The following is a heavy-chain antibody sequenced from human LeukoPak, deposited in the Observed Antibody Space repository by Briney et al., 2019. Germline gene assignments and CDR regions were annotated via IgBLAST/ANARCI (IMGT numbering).Heavy chain of an antibody. D-gene: IGHD3-10*01. V-gene: IGHV4-39*07. CDR2: IYYSGST. Sequence: SETLSLTCTVSGGSISSSSYYWGWIRQPPGKGLEWIGSIYYSGSTYYNPSLKSRVTISVDTSKNQFSLKLSSVTAADTAVYYCASARTFSGSYLGFSYWGQGTLVTVSS. J-gene: IGHJ4*02. CDR1: GGSISSSSYY. CDR3: ASARTFSGSYLGFSY.